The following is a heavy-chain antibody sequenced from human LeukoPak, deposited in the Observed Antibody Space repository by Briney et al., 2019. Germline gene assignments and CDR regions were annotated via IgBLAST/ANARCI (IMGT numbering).Heavy chain of an antibody. D-gene: IGHD1-26*01. V-gene: IGHV3-64*05. CDR2: INTNGANT. CDR1: GFTFKSYA. J-gene: IGHJ4*02. CDR3: GRDLGGRSGY. Sequence: PGGSLRLSSSASGFTFKSYAMHWVRQAPGKGLEYVSSINTNGANTYYADSVKGRFTISRDNSRNTVYVQMNSLTPEDTAVYYCGRDLGGRSGYWGQGTLVTVSS.